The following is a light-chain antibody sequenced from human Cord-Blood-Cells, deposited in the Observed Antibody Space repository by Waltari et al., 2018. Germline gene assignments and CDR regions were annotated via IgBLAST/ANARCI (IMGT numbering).Light chain of an antibody. V-gene: IGKV4-1*01. CDR3: QQYYSTPPT. CDR1: QSVLYSSNNKNY. Sequence: MNQSPDSLAVSLGERATINCQSSQSVLYSSNNKNYLAWYQQKPGQPPKLLIYWASTRESGVPDRFSGSGSGTDFTLTISSLQAEDVAVYYCQQYYSTPPTFGQGTKLEIK. CDR2: WAS. J-gene: IGKJ2*01.